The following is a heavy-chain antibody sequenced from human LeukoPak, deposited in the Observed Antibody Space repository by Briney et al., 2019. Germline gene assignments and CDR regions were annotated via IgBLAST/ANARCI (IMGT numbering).Heavy chain of an antibody. CDR3: ARQGRSGYSYGHYLDY. CDR1: GGSISSYY. CDR2: IYYSGST. J-gene: IGHJ4*02. V-gene: IGHV4-59*08. Sequence: PSETLSLTCTVSGGSISSYYWSWIRQPPGKGLEWIGYIYYSGSTNYNPSLKSRVTISVDTSKNQFSLKLSSVTAADTAVYYCARQGRSGYSYGHYLDYWGQGTLVTVSS. D-gene: IGHD5-18*01.